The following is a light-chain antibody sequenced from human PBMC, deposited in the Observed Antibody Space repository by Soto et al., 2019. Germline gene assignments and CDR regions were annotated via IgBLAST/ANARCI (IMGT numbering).Light chain of an antibody. J-gene: IGKJ5*01. V-gene: IGKV3D-20*02. CDR2: DAS. CDR1: QSVSSSY. CDR3: QQANSFPIT. Sequence: EIVLMQSPGTLSLSPGERATLSCRASQSVSSSYLAWYQQKPGQAPRLLIYDASNRATGIPVRFSGSESGTDFTLTISSLQPEDCAIYFCQQANSFPITFGQGTRLEI.